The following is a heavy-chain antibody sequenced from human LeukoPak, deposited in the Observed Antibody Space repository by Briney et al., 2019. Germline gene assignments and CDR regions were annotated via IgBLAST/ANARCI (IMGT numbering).Heavy chain of an antibody. J-gene: IGHJ4*02. CDR3: AKDHYWSIDY. CDR1: GLTFTTYA. D-gene: IGHD3-3*01. CDR2: IKGDGIST. V-gene: IGHV3-74*01. Sequence: GGSLRLSCAASGLTFTTYAMSWVRHAPGQGLVWVSRIKGDGISTNYADSVKGRFTISRDIAKNTLYLQMNSLRAEDTGVYYCAKDHYWSIDYWGRRTLVTVSS.